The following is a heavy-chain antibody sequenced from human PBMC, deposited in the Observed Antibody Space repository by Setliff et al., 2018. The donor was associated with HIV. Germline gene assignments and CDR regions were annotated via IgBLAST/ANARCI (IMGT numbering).Heavy chain of an antibody. CDR1: GYTFPDYY. V-gene: IGHV1-69-2*01. D-gene: IGHD5-12*01. J-gene: IGHJ4*02. Sequence: ASVKVSCKVSGYTFPDYYFQWVRQAPGKGLEWVGLIDPDRGETVYAEKFQGRVTITADRSKDNAKNTLYLQMNSLRVEDTGVYYCHSGYDTEEQSYFDYWGQGTLVTVSS. CDR2: IDPDRGET. CDR3: HSGYDTEEQSYFDY.